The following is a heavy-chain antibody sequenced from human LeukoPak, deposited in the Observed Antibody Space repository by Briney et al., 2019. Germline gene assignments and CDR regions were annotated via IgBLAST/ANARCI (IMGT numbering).Heavy chain of an antibody. CDR1: RFTFSNYW. D-gene: IGHD5-18*01. CDR2: IKDDGSET. CDR3: AREPRGYSYGL. V-gene: IGHV3-7*01. J-gene: IGHJ4*02. Sequence: GGSLRLSCAASRFTFSNYWMAWVRQAPGKGLEWVANIKDDGSETYYVASEKGRFTISRDNAKDSLYLQMNSLRAEDTAVYYCAREPRGYSYGLWGRGTLVTVSS.